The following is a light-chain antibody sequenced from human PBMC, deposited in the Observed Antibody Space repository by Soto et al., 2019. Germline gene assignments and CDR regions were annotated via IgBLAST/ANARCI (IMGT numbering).Light chain of an antibody. CDR2: SNN. Sequence: QSVLTQPPSASGTPGQRVTISCSGSSSNIGSNTVNWYQQLPGTAPKLLIYSNNQRPSGVPDRFSCSKSGTSASLAISGLQSEEEADYYCAAWDDSLNGPVFGGGTQLTVL. J-gene: IGLJ2*01. CDR1: SSNIGSNT. V-gene: IGLV1-44*01. CDR3: AAWDDSLNGPV.